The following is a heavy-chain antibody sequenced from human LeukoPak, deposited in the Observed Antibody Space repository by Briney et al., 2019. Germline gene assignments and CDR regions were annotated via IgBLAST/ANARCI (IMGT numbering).Heavy chain of an antibody. D-gene: IGHD3-10*01. CDR3: AREKDTMVRGVPIPYYFDY. V-gene: IGHV4-38-2*02. CDR1: GYSISSGYY. CDR2: IYHSGST. J-gene: IGHJ4*02. Sequence: SETLSLTCTVSGYSISSGYYWGWIRQPPGKGLEWIGSIYHSGSTYYNPPLKSRVTISVDTSKNQFSLKLSSVTAADTAVYYCAREKDTMVRGVPIPYYFDYWGQGTLVTVSS.